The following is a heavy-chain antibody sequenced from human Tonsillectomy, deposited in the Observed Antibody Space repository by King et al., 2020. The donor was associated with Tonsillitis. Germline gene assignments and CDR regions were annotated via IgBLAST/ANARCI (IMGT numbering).Heavy chain of an antibody. V-gene: IGHV3-11*05. Sequence: VQLVESGGGLVKPGGSLRLSCAASGFTFSDYYMSWIRQAPGKGLEWVSYISSRSSYTNYADSVKGRFTSSRDNAKNSLYLQKNSLRAEDTAVYYCARLGNYYGSSGYPRYWGQGTLVTVSS. CDR2: ISSRSSYT. D-gene: IGHD3-22*01. J-gene: IGHJ4*02. CDR1: GFTFSDYY. CDR3: ARLGNYYGSSGYPRY.